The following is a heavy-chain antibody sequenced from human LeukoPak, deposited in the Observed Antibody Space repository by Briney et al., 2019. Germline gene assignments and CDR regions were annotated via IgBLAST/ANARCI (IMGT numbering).Heavy chain of an antibody. V-gene: IGHV3-9*01. CDR1: GFTFYDYG. J-gene: IGHJ6*02. CDR2: INWNGESI. Sequence: GRSLRLSCAASGFTFYDYGMHWVRHVPGKGLEWISGINWNGESIVYADPVKGRFTISRDNAKNSLYLQMNDLRAEDTALYYCAKDKVSIPYGIDVWGQGTTVIVSS. D-gene: IGHD5/OR15-5a*01. CDR3: AKDKVSIPYGIDV.